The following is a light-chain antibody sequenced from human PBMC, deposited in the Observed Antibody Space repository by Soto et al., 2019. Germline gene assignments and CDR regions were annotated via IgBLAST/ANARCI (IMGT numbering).Light chain of an antibody. CDR3: AAWHDSLNGWV. J-gene: IGLJ3*02. CDR1: SSNIGSNT. V-gene: IGLV1-44*01. CDR2: SND. Sequence: QSVLTQAPSASGTPGQRVTISCSGSSSNIGSNTVSWYQQVPGTAPKLLIYSNDQRPSGVPDRFSGSKSGTSASLAIGGLQSEDEADYYCAAWHDSLNGWVFGGGIKLTVL.